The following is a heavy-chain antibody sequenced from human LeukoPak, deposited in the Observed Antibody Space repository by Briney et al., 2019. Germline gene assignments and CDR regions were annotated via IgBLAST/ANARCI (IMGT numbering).Heavy chain of an antibody. CDR3: AKVDCSSTSCYSCDY. CDR2: ISGSGAST. V-gene: IGHV3-23*01. D-gene: IGHD2-2*02. Sequence: AGSLRLSCAASGFTFSSYAMSWVRQAPGMGLEWVSAISGSGASTYYAGSVKGRFTISRDNSKNTLYLQMNSVRAEDTAVYYCAKVDCSSTSCYSCDYWGQGTLVTVSS. J-gene: IGHJ4*02. CDR1: GFTFSSYA.